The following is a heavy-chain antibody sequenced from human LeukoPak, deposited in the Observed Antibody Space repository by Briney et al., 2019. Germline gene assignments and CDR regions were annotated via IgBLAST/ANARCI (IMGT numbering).Heavy chain of an antibody. Sequence: PSETLSLTCTVSGGSISSSGYYWGWIRQPPGKGLEWIGTIYYSGSTYYNPSLNSRVTMSVDRSKNQFSLKLSSVTAADTAVYYCARTGNTAVPPYFDYWGQGALVTVSS. CDR1: GGSISSSGYY. D-gene: IGHD3-10*01. V-gene: IGHV4-39*01. J-gene: IGHJ4*02. CDR3: ARTGNTAVPPYFDY. CDR2: IYYSGST.